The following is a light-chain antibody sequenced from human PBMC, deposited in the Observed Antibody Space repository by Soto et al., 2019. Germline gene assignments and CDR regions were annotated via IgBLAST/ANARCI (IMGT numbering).Light chain of an antibody. CDR1: QSVSSSY. V-gene: IGKV3-20*01. Sequence: EIVLTQSPGTLSLSPGERATLSCRASQSVSSSYLAWYQQKPGQAPRLVIYGASSRATGIPDRFSRSGSGTDFTLTISSLEPEDFAVYYCQQYGSSPRTFGQGTKVEIK. J-gene: IGKJ2*01. CDR3: QQYGSSPRT. CDR2: GAS.